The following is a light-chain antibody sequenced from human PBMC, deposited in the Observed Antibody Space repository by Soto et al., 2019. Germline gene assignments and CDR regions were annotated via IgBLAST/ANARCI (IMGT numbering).Light chain of an antibody. J-gene: IGKJ1*01. CDR1: QNILYSSNSKNY. V-gene: IGKV4-1*01. CDR2: WAS. CDR3: QQYYTPQWT. Sequence: DIVMTQSPDSLAVSLGERATINCKSSQNILYSSNSKNYLAWYQHKPGQPPRLLIYWASTRESGVPVRFSGSGFGTDFTLTISSLQAEDVALYYCQQYYTPQWTFGQGTKVEIK.